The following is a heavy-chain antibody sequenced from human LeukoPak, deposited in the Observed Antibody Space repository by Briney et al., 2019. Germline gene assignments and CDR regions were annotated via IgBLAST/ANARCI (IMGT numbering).Heavy chain of an antibody. D-gene: IGHD5-12*01. CDR1: GYTFTSYA. Sequence: ASVKVSCKASGYTFTSYAMHWVRQAPGQRLEWMGWTNAGNGNTKYSQKFQGRVTITRDTSASTAYMELSSLRSEDTAVYYCARDGPNSGYGPYYYYGMDVWGKGTTVTVSS. V-gene: IGHV1-3*01. CDR2: TNAGNGNT. J-gene: IGHJ6*04. CDR3: ARDGPNSGYGPYYYYGMDV.